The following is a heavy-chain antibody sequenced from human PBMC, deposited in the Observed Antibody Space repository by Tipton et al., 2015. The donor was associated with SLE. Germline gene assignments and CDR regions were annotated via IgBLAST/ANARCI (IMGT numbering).Heavy chain of an antibody. D-gene: IGHD6-13*01. Sequence: SLRLSCAASGFTFRTYAMSWVRQAPGKGLEWVSSISGGGGSTYYAQSFKGRFTISRDNSKNTLYLQMNSLRAEDTAVYYCAKGPVEYSSSWWDGYYYYGMDVWGQGTTVTVSS. CDR2: ISGGGGST. V-gene: IGHV3-23*01. J-gene: IGHJ6*02. CDR1: GFTFRTYA. CDR3: AKGPVEYSSSWWDGYYYYGMDV.